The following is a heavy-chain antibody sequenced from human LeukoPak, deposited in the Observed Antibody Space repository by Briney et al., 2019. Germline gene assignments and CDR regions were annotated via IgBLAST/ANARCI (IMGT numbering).Heavy chain of an antibody. CDR3: VRVAGSYCTTTNCALPFGY. CDR2: VYHRGNT. CDR1: GYFISSSYY. D-gene: IGHD2-8*01. J-gene: IGHJ4*02. Sequence: SETLSLTCGVSGYFISSSYYWGWIRQPRGRGLEWIGSVYHRGNTYYNPSLKSRVTISVDTSKNQFSLRLNSVTAADTAVYYCVRVAGSYCTTTNCALPFGYWGQGALVTVSS. V-gene: IGHV4-38-2*01.